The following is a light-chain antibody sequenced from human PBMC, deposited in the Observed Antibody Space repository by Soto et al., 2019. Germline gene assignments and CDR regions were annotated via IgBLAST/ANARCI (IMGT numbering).Light chain of an antibody. CDR2: DDS. J-gene: IGLJ2*01. Sequence: QSVLTQPPSVSGAPGQRVTISCDGNSYNIGAGYDVNWYQQLPGTAPKLLIYDDSNRPSGVPDRFSGSKSATSASLAITGLQAEDEANYYCQSSDSSLSGSVVFGGGTKLTVL. CDR1: SYNIGAGYD. V-gene: IGLV1-40*01. CDR3: QSSDSSLSGSVV.